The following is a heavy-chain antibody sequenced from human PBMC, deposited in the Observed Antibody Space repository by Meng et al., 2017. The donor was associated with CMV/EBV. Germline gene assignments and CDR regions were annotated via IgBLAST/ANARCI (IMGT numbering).Heavy chain of an antibody. D-gene: IGHD3-10*01. J-gene: IGHJ2*01. Sequence: PLEQSGVEVKKPGASVKVSCKASGYTLTSYGISWVRQAPGQGLEWMGWISAYNGNTNYAQKLQGRVTMTTDTSTSTAYMELRSLRSDDTAVYYCARDPLFGGGGRFDLWGRGTLVTVSS. V-gene: IGHV1-18*01. CDR3: ARDPLFGGGGRFDL. CDR1: GYTLTSYG. CDR2: ISAYNGNT.